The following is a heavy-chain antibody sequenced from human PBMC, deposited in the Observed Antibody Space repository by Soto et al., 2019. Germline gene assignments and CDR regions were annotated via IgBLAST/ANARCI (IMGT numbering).Heavy chain of an antibody. CDR1: GFTFTSSA. CDR3: AAYDFWSGYSLDAFDI. Sequence: ASVKVSCKASGFTFTSSAMQWVRQARGQRLEWIGWIVVGSGNTNYVQKFQERVTITRDMSTSTAYMELSSLRSEDTAVYYCAAYDFWSGYSLDAFDIWGQGTMVTVSS. D-gene: IGHD3-3*01. V-gene: IGHV1-58*02. CDR2: IVVGSGNT. J-gene: IGHJ3*02.